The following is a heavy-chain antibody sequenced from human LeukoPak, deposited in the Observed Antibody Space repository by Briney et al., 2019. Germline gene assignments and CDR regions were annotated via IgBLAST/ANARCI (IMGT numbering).Heavy chain of an antibody. V-gene: IGHV4-34*01. Sequence: SETLSLTRAVCDGYFSGYYWTWIRQPPGKGVEWIGEINHSGSTNNNPSLKSRVTMSLDTSKNQFSLKLTSVTAADSAVYYCARGRGYNAFDIWGQGTMVTVSS. J-gene: IGHJ3*02. CDR2: INHSGST. CDR1: DGYFSGYY. CDR3: ARGRGYNAFDI. D-gene: IGHD5-18*01.